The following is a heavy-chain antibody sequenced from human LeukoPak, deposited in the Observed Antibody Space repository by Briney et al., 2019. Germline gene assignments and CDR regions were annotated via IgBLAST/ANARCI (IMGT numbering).Heavy chain of an antibody. CDR2: INCGGIT. CDR1: GGSLSGYY. CDR3: ARSEDCGSSSCYWFDP. V-gene: IGHV4-34*01. Sequence: SETLSLTCAVYGGSLSGYYWSWIRQSPGKGLEWIGEINCGGITKYNPSLKSRVTISLGTSYNQFSLKLTSVTAADTAMYYCARSEDCGSSSCYWFDPWGQGTLVTVSS. D-gene: IGHD2-2*01. J-gene: IGHJ5*02.